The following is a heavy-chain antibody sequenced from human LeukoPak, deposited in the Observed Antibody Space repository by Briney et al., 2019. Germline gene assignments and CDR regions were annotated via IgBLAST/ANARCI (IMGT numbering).Heavy chain of an antibody. J-gene: IGHJ6*03. CDR1: GGSISSYY. V-gene: IGHV4-59*01. D-gene: IGHD2-2*01. Sequence: SETLSLTCAVSGGSISSYYWSWIRQPPGKGLEWIGYIYHSGSTNYNPSLKSRVTISVDTSKNQFSLKLSSVTAADTAVYYCARGEIVVVPAGPYCYYYMDVWGKGTTVTVSS. CDR3: ARGEIVVVPAGPYCYYYMDV. CDR2: IYHSGST.